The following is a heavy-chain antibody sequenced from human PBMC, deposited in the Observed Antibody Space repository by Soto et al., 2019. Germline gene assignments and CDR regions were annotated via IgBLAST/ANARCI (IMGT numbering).Heavy chain of an antibody. Sequence: SVKVSGKASGGTFSSYAISWVRQAPGEGLEWMGGIIPIFGTANYAQKFQGRVTITADESTSTAYMELSSLRSEDTAVYYCARDLGYGSGSYYNNYYYYGMDVWGQGTTVTVSS. CDR1: GGTFSSYA. CDR2: IIPIFGTA. J-gene: IGHJ6*02. D-gene: IGHD3-10*01. CDR3: ARDLGYGSGSYYNNYYYYGMDV. V-gene: IGHV1-69*13.